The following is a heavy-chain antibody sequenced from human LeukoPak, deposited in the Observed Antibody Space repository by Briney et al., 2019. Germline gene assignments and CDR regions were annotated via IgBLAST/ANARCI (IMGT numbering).Heavy chain of an antibody. V-gene: IGHV3-7*01. D-gene: IGHD6-6*01. CDR3: ARIGYSSSSTDY. CDR1: GGSISSSSYY. Sequence: ETLSLTCTVSGGSISSSSYYWGWVRQAPGKGLEWVANIKQDGSVKYYVDSVTGRFTISRDNAKNSLYLQMDSLRAEDTAVYYCARIGYSSSSTDYWGQGTLVTVSS. CDR2: IKQDGSVK. J-gene: IGHJ4*02.